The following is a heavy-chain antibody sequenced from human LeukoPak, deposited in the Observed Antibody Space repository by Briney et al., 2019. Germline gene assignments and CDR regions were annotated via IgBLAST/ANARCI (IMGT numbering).Heavy chain of an antibody. V-gene: IGHV3-48*04. Sequence: PGGSLRLSCAASGFTFSSSAMSWVRQVPGKGLEWVSYISSSGSTIYYADSVKGRFTISRDNAKNSLYLQMNSLRAEDTAVYYCARSADSSGYFREITLYYFDYWGQGTLVTVSS. J-gene: IGHJ4*02. CDR1: GFTFSSSA. CDR3: ARSADSSGYFREITLYYFDY. D-gene: IGHD3-22*01. CDR2: ISSSGSTI.